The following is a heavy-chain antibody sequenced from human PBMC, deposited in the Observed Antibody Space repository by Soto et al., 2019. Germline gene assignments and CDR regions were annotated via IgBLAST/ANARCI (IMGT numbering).Heavy chain of an antibody. CDR1: GGSISITSHY. Sequence: QLQLQESGPGLVKPSETLSLSCTVSGGSISITSHYWGWIRQPPGKGLEWIATIYYGGSTYYKPSLNSRVTISADTSKNQFSLKLSSVTAADTAVYYCARMGRTPRGYDYWGQGTLVTVSS. J-gene: IGHJ4*02. V-gene: IGHV4-39*01. CDR2: IYYGGST. CDR3: ARMGRTPRGYDY. D-gene: IGHD1-26*01.